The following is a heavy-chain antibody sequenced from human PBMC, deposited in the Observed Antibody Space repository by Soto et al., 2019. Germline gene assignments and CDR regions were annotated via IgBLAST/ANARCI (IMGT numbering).Heavy chain of an antibody. J-gene: IGHJ5*02. Sequence: EVQLVESGGGLVQPGRSLRLSCTASGFTFGDYAMSWFRQAPGKGLEWVGFIRSKAYGGTTEYAASVKGRITIARDDSKSIAYLQMNSLKTEDTAVYYCTRGVGSSWYPVGYDPWGQGTLVTVSS. CDR1: GFTFGDYA. CDR2: IRSKAYGGTT. D-gene: IGHD6-13*01. V-gene: IGHV3-49*03. CDR3: TRGVGSSWYPVGYDP.